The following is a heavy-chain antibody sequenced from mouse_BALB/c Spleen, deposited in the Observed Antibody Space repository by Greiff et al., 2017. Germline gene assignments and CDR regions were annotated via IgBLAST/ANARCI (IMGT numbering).Heavy chain of an antibody. J-gene: IGHJ2*01. V-gene: IGHV1S56*01. CDR1: GYTFTSYY. D-gene: IGHD2-1*01. CDR2: IYPGNVNT. CDR3: ARWGGNYYFDY. Sequence: VKLMESGPELVEPGASVRISCKASGYTFTSYYIHRVKQRPGQGLVWIGWIYPGNVNTKYNEKFKGKATLTADKSSSTAYMQLSSLTSEDSAVYFCARWGGNYYFDYWGQGTTLTDAS.